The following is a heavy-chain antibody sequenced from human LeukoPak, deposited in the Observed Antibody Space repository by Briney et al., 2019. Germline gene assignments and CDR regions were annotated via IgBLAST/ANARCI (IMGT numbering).Heavy chain of an antibody. J-gene: IGHJ5*02. CDR3: ARPYSGYDWEAWFDP. CDR1: GYTFTGYC. CDR2: INPNSGGT. D-gene: IGHD5-12*01. V-gene: IGHV1-2*02. Sequence: ASVKVSCKASGYTFTGYCMHWVRQAPGQGLEWMGWINPNSGGTNYAQKFQGRVTMTRDTSISTAYMELSRLRSDDTAVYYCARPYSGYDWEAWFDPWGQGTLVTVSS.